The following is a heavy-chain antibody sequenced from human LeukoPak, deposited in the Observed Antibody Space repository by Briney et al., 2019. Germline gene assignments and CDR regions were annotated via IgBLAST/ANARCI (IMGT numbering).Heavy chain of an antibody. CDR3: ARDRSTVTTWIDY. D-gene: IGHD4-17*01. V-gene: IGHV3-7*01. Sequence: PGGSLRLSCAAAGFTFSNFWMSWVRQAPGKGLEWVANIKQDGSEKYYVDSVKGRFTISRDNTNNKLYLQMFSLRDEDTAVYYCARDRSTVTTWIDYWGQGTLVTVSS. J-gene: IGHJ4*02. CDR2: IKQDGSEK. CDR1: GFTFSNFW.